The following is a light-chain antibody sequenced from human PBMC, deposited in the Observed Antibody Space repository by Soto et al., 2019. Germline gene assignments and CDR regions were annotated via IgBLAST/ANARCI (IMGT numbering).Light chain of an antibody. CDR2: EVS. Sequence: QSALTQPASVSGSPGQSITISCTGTSSDVGGYKFVSWYQQHPGTAPKLMIYEVSNRPSGVSSRFSGSKSGNTASLTISGLQAEDEADYFCSSYSISTAYLFGTGTKLTVL. J-gene: IGLJ1*01. CDR1: SSDVGGYKF. CDR3: SSYSISTAYL. V-gene: IGLV2-14*01.